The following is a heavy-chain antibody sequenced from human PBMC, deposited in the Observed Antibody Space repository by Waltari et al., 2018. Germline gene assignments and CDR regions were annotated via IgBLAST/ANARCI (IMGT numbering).Heavy chain of an antibody. CDR1: GFTVSSNY. CDR3: ARAYSGGHWRP. D-gene: IGHD2-21*02. Sequence: VQLVETGGGLIQPGGSLRLSCAASGFTVSSNYMSWVRQAPGKGLEWIGSIYYSGSTYYNPSLKSRVTISVDTSKNQFSLKLSSVTAADTAVYYCARAYSGGHWRPWGQGTLVTVSS. V-gene: IGHV4-39*07. J-gene: IGHJ4*02. CDR2: IYYSGST.